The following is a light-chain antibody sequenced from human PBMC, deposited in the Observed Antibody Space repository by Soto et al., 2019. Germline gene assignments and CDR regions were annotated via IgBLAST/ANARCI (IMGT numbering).Light chain of an antibody. CDR3: SSYTTSTTLGV. CDR1: SSDVGTYNH. Sequence: QSLLTQPASVPGSPGQSITISCTGTSSDVGTYNHVSWYQQHPGKAPKLMIYDVSNRPSGVSNRFSGSKSGNTASPTISGLQAEDEADYYCSSYTTSTTLGVFGTGTKVTVL. J-gene: IGLJ1*01. V-gene: IGLV2-14*01. CDR2: DVS.